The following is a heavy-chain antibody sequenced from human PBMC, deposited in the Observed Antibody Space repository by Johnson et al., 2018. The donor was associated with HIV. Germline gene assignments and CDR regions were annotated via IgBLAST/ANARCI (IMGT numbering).Heavy chain of an antibody. Sequence: QVQLVESGGGVVRPGGYLRLSCAASGFIFSDYYMSWIRQAPGKGLEWVSYISGSGSTTYYAEFVKGRFTISRDNAKNSLFLQMNSLRAEDTAVYYCARDASMFRLDSRGYANSFSIWGQGTLVTVSA. V-gene: IGHV3-11*04. D-gene: IGHD3-22*01. CDR1: GFIFSDYY. CDR3: ARDASMFRLDSRGYANSFSI. J-gene: IGHJ3*02. CDR2: ISGSGSTT.